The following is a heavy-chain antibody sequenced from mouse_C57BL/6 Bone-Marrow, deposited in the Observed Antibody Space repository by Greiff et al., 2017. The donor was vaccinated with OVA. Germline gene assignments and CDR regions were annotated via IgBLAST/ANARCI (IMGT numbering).Heavy chain of an antibody. D-gene: IGHD3-1*01. CDR2: INPNYGTT. J-gene: IGHJ4*01. CDR3: ARLGGPYAMDY. V-gene: IGHV1-39*01. Sequence: EVKVQESGPELVKPGASFKISCKASGYSFTDYNMNWVKQSNGKSLEWIGVINPNYGTTGYNQKFKGKATLTVDQSSSTAYMQLNSLTSEDSAVYYCARLGGPYAMDYWGQGTSVTVSS. CDR1: GYSFTDYN.